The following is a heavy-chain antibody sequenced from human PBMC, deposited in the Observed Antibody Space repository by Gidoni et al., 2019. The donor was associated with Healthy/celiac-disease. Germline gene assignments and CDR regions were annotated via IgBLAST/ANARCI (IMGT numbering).Heavy chain of an antibody. CDR1: GGTFSSYA. CDR2: IIPIFGTA. J-gene: IGHJ6*02. D-gene: IGHD6-13*01. V-gene: IGHV1-69*06. Sequence: QVQLVQSGAEVKKPGSSVKVSCKASGGTFSSYAISWVRQAPGQGLEWMVGIIPIFGTANYAQKFQGRVTITADKSTSTAYMELSSLRSEDTAVYYCARCSSSWSDEYYYYGMDVWGQGTTVTVSS. CDR3: ARCSSSWSDEYYYYGMDV.